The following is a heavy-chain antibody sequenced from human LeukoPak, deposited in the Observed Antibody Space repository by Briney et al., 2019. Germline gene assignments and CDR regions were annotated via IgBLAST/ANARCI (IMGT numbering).Heavy chain of an antibody. J-gene: IGHJ6*02. CDR1: GGSISSYS. CDR3: ARGSDSSGYYYYYYGMDV. D-gene: IGHD3-22*01. V-gene: IGHV4-30-2*01. Sequence: SETLSLTCTVSGGSISSYSWSWIRQPPGKGLEWIGYIYHSGSTYYNPSLKSRVTISVDRSKNQSSLKLSSVTAADTAVYYCARGSDSSGYYYYYYGMDVWGQGTTVTVSS. CDR2: IYHSGST.